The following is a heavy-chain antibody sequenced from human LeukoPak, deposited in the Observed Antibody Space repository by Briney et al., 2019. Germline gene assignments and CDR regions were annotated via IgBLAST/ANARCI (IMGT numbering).Heavy chain of an antibody. CDR2: ICHSGTT. Sequence: SETLSLTCTVAGFSVTSTYCWGWIRQPPGKGLEWIGNICHSGTTYYNPSLKSRVTMSINTSKNQFSLNLASVSAADTAVYYCARHPSSWYAFDIWGQGTMVTVPS. V-gene: IGHV4-38-2*02. CDR1: GFSVTSTYC. D-gene: IGHD6-13*01. J-gene: IGHJ3*02. CDR3: ARHPSSWYAFDI.